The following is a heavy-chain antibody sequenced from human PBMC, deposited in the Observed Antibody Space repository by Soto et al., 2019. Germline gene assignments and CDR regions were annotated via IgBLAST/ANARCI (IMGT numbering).Heavy chain of an antibody. D-gene: IGHD3-9*01. V-gene: IGHV4-59*01. CDR3: AKDMARLALTLNWVDP. Sequence: PSQTLSLTCTVSGDSISSDYWSWIRQPPGRGLEWIGYIFYSGSTNYNPSLKSRVTMSADRSKNHFSLKLTSVTAADTAVYYCAKDMARLALTLNWVDPWGQGTLVTVSS. J-gene: IGHJ5*02. CDR1: GDSISSDY. CDR2: IFYSGST.